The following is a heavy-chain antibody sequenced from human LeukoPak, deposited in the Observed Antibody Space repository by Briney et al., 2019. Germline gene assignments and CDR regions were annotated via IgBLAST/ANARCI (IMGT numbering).Heavy chain of an antibody. CDR1: GGSISSYY. CDR3: ARHGTMVRGPFNWFDP. J-gene: IGHJ5*02. CDR2: IYYSGST. Sequence: SETLSLTRTVSGGSISSYYWSWIRQPPGKGLERIGYIYYSGSTNYNPSLKSRVTISVDTSKNQFSLKLSSVTAADTAVYYCARHGTMVRGPFNWFDPWGQGTLVTVSS. D-gene: IGHD3-10*01. V-gene: IGHV4-59*08.